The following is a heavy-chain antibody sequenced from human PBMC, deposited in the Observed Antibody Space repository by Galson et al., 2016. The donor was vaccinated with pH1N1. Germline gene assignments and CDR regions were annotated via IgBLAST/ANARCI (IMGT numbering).Heavy chain of an antibody. Sequence: QSGAEVKKPGESLKISCQGSGYSFSSHWIGWVRQMPGKGLEWMEIIYPGDSDTKYSPSFQGQVTFSADKSINTAYLQWSSLKASDTAMYFCASRSAGAGVAYWGQGTLVTVSS. D-gene: IGHD6-19*01. V-gene: IGHV5-51*01. CDR3: ASRSAGAGVAY. CDR2: IYPGDSDT. J-gene: IGHJ4*02. CDR1: GYSFSSHW.